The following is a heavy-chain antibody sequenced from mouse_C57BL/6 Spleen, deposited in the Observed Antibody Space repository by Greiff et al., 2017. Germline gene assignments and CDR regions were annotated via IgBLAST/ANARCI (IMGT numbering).Heavy chain of an antibody. Sequence: LVASGPELVTPGASGQISCKAPGYSFTAYPINGMKQSPATSLEWIGTIIPSTGGTTYNQQFKATATLTVDKSASTSYMQLKSLTSEDSAVYYSARNYGNYYYWGQGTTLTVSS. D-gene: IGHD2-1*01. CDR3: ARNYGNYYY. V-gene: IGHV1-42*01. CDR1: GYSFTAYP. CDR2: IIPSTGGT. J-gene: IGHJ2*01.